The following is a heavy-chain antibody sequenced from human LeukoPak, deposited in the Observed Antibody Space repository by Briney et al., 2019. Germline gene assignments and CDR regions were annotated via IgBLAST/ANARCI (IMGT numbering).Heavy chain of an antibody. J-gene: IGHJ4*02. CDR3: ARLGPASSGWPESFDY. CDR1: GFTFSSYG. CDR2: IWYDGSNK. Sequence: GGSLRLSCAASGFTFSSYGMHWVRQAPGKGLEWVAVIWYDGSNKYYADSVKGRFTISRDNSKNTLYLQMNSLRAEATAVYYCARLGPASSGWPESFDYWGQGTLVTVSS. D-gene: IGHD6-19*01. V-gene: IGHV3-33*01.